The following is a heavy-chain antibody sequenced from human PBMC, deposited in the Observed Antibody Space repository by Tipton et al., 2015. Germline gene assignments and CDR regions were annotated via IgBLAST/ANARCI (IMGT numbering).Heavy chain of an antibody. D-gene: IGHD4-11*01. CDR1: GFSFTNYG. J-gene: IGHJ4*02. Sequence: RSLRLSCAASGFSFTNYGMHWVRQAPGKGLEWVALISSDGSIKYYADSVKGRFTIFRDNSKNTLYLQMNSLRPEDTAVYYCAKGIGPSSTVTFFDYWGQGTLVTVSS. CDR2: ISSDGSIK. CDR3: AKGIGPSSTVTFFDY. V-gene: IGHV3-30*18.